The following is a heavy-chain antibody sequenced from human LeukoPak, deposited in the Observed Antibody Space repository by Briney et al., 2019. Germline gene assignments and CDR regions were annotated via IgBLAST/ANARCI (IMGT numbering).Heavy chain of an antibody. CDR1: DGSINSYY. CDR2: IYYSGST. Sequence: SETLSLTCSVSDGSINSYYWNWIRQPPGKGLEWIGYIYYSGSTNYNPSLKSRVTISVDTSKNQFSLKLSSVTAADTAVYYCARVYSSGWKGAFDIWGQGTMVTVSS. CDR3: ARVYSSGWKGAFDI. D-gene: IGHD6-19*01. J-gene: IGHJ3*02. V-gene: IGHV4-59*01.